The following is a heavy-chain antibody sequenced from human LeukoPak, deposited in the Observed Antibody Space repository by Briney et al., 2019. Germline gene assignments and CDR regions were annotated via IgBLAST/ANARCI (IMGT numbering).Heavy chain of an antibody. V-gene: IGHV3-23*01. CDR3: ARAPSYSISNWFDP. Sequence: PGGSLRLSCAASGFTFSTYAMSWVRQAPGKGLEWVSSISGSGDRTYYTDSVKGRFTISRDNSKNTLYLQMNSLRAEDTAVYYCARAPSYSISNWFDPWGQGTLVTVSS. J-gene: IGHJ5*02. CDR2: ISGSGDRT. CDR1: GFTFSTYA. D-gene: IGHD2-21*01.